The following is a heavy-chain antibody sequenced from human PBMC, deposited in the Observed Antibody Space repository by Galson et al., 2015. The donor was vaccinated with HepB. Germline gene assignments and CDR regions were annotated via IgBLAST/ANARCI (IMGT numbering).Heavy chain of an antibody. CDR2: IYPGDSDT. CDR3: ARRGMSTTYFHS. CDR1: GYNFTNYW. Sequence: AEVKKPGESLKISCKDSGYNFTNYWIAWVRQMPGKGLEWMGIIYPGDSDTRYSPSLQGQVTISADKSISTAYVQWNSLKASDTAMYYCARRGMSTTYFHSWGQGTLVTVSS. D-gene: IGHD5-24*01. J-gene: IGHJ4*02. V-gene: IGHV5-51*01.